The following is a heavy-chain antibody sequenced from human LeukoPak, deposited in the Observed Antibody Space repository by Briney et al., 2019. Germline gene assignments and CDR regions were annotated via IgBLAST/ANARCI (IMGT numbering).Heavy chain of an antibody. D-gene: IGHD3-22*01. CDR3: ARVNIGYYDSSGYYYVAFDI. V-gene: IGHV4-39*07. J-gene: IGHJ3*02. CDR1: SGSISTSNYY. Sequence: SETLSLTCTVSSGSISTSNYYWGWVRQPPGKALEWIGNIFYSGSTYYSPSLKSRVTISLDTSRNQFSLKLNSVTAADTAVYYCARVNIGYYDSSGYYYVAFDIWGQGTMVTVSS. CDR2: IFYSGST.